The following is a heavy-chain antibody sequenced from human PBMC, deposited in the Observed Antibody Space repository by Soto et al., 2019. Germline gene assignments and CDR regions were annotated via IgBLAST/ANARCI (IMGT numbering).Heavy chain of an antibody. D-gene: IGHD4-17*01. CDR1: GYSFTTSG. V-gene: IGHV1-18*01. Sequence: QAQLVQSGAEVKEPGASVKVSCKASGYSFTTSGITWVRQAPGQGLEWMGWISTYNGNTNYAQKLQDRVTLTTDTSTSTAYMELRSLISDDTAVYYCARRLYGDYDYWGQGNLVTVSS. J-gene: IGHJ4*02. CDR2: ISTYNGNT. CDR3: ARRLYGDYDY.